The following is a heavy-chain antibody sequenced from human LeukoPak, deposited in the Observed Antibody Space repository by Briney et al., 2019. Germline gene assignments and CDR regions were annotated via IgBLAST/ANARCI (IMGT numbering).Heavy chain of an antibody. D-gene: IGHD5-12*01. Sequence: SETLSLTCAVYGGSFSGYYWSWVRQPPGQGLEWIGEINHSESTNYNPTLKRRVTISVATHKTQFSLKLSLVTATDTAVSYCAWLSGYDWESFYDYWGQGTLVTVSS. CDR3: AWLSGYDWESFYDY. CDR2: INHSEST. V-gene: IGHV4-34*01. J-gene: IGHJ4*02. CDR1: GGSFSGYY.